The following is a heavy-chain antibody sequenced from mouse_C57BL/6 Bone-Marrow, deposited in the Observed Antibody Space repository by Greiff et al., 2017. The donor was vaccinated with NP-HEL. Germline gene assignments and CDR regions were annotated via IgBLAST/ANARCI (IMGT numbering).Heavy chain of an antibody. CDR3: AKYPTGTSAY. CDR2: IWGGGST. Sequence: VQLKESGPGLVAPSPSLSITCTVSGFSLTSYGVDWVRQPPGQGLEWLGVIWGGGSTNYNSALMSRLSISKDNSKSQVFLKMNSPQTDDTAMYDCAKYPTGTSAYWGQGTLVTVSA. CDR1: GFSLTSYG. V-gene: IGHV2-9*01. J-gene: IGHJ3*01. D-gene: IGHD4-1*01.